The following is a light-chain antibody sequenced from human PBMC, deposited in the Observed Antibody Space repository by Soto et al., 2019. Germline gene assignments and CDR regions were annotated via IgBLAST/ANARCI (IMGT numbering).Light chain of an antibody. Sequence: EIVMTQSPATLSVSPGGSATLSCRASQHVSSNLAWYRQKPGQAPTLLIYRASTRATGIPATFSGSGSGTEFTLTISSLQSEDFAVYYCQQYNKWPYNFGQGT. CDR2: RAS. J-gene: IGKJ2*01. V-gene: IGKV3-15*01. CDR3: QQYNKWPYN. CDR1: QHVSSN.